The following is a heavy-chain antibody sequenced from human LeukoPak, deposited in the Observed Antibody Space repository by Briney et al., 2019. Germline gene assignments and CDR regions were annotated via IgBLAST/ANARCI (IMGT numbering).Heavy chain of an antibody. CDR3: ARSYYDSESFDY. D-gene: IGHD3-22*01. V-gene: IGHV1-2*02. CDR2: INPNSGGT. CDR1: GYTFTGYY. Sequence: GASVKVSCQASGYTFTGYYMHWVRLAPGQGLEGMGWINPNSGGTNYAQKFQGRVTMTRDTSISTAYMELSRLRSDDTAVYYCARSYYDSESFDYWGQGTLVTVSS. J-gene: IGHJ4*02.